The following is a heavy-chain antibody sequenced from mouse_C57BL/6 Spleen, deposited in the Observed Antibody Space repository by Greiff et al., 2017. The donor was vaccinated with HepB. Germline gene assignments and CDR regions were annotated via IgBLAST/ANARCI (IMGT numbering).Heavy chain of an antibody. CDR3: ARRDYDYGNY. CDR1: GYTFTSYW. Sequence: QVQLQQPGAELVRPGSSVKLSCKASGYTFTSYWMDWVKQRPGQGLEWIGNIYPSDSETHYNQKFKDKATLTVDKSSSTAYMQLSSLTSEDSAVYYCARRDYDYGNYWGQGTTLTVSS. V-gene: IGHV1-61*01. J-gene: IGHJ2*01. D-gene: IGHD2-4*01. CDR2: IYPSDSET.